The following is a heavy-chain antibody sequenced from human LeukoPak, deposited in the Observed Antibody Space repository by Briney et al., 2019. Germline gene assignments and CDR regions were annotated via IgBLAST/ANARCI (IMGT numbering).Heavy chain of an antibody. CDR1: TYTFTRYC. J-gene: IGHJ4*02. Sequence: ASVKVSCKASTYTFTRYCISWVRQAPGQGLEWMGWISGYNGNTNYAQKFLGRVSMTADTATSTAYMELRSLTSDDTAMYYCARSGRGTYYYFDLWGQGTLVTVSS. CDR2: ISGYNGNT. D-gene: IGHD5-12*01. V-gene: IGHV1-18*01. CDR3: ARSGRGTYYYFDL.